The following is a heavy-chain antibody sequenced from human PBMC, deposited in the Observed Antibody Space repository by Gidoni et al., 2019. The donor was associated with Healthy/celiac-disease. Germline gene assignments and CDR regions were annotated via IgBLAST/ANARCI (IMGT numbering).Heavy chain of an antibody. Sequence: QVQLVQSGAEVKKPGASVKVSCKASGYTFTSYYMHWVRQAPGQGLEWMGIINPSGGSTSYAQKFQGRVTMTRDTSTSTVYMELSSLRSEDTAVYYCARDLGYNTADTAGGYYYYYMDVWGKGTTVTVSS. V-gene: IGHV1-46*03. CDR1: GYTFTSYY. CDR2: INPSGGST. J-gene: IGHJ6*03. D-gene: IGHD3-3*01. CDR3: ARDLGYNTADTAGGYYYYYMDV.